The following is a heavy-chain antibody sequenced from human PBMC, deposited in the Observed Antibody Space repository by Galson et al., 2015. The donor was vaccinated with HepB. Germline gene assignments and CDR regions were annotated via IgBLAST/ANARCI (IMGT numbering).Heavy chain of an antibody. J-gene: IGHJ4*02. CDR2: IKQDGSEK. Sequence: SLRLSCAASGFTFSSYWMSWVRQAPGKELEWVANIKQDGSEKYYVDSVKGRLTISRDNAKNSLYLQMNSLRAEDTAVCYCARDSYVNSLDYWGQGTLVTVSS. V-gene: IGHV3-7*01. CDR1: GFTFSSYW. CDR3: ARDSYVNSLDY. D-gene: IGHD3-16*01.